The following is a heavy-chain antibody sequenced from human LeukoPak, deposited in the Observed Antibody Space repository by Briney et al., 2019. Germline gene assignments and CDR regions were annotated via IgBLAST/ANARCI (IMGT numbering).Heavy chain of an antibody. CDR2: MNPNSGKT. D-gene: IGHD2-2*01. J-gene: IGHJ4*02. V-gene: IGHV1-8*01. Sequence: ASVKVSCKASGYSFTTYDINWVRQAPGQGLEWMGWMNPNSGKTNFAQKFQGIVTMTRTTSISTAYMEVSSLRSEDTAVCYCARGLSPSDYWGQGTLVTVSS. CDR3: ARGLSPSDY. CDR1: GYSFTTYD.